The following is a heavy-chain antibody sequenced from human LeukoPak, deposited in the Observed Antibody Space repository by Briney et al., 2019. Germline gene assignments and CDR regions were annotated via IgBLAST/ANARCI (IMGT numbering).Heavy chain of an antibody. J-gene: IGHJ3*02. CDR2: INPNSGGT. CDR1: GYTFTGYY. CDR3: ARDRVYYDSSGYHLTNAFDI. D-gene: IGHD3-22*01. Sequence: ASVKVFCKASGYTFTGYYMHWVRQAPGQGLEWMGWINPNSGGTNYAQKFQGWVTMTRDTSISTAYMELSRLRSDDTAVYYCARDRVYYDSSGYHLTNAFDIWGQGTMVTVSS. V-gene: IGHV1-2*04.